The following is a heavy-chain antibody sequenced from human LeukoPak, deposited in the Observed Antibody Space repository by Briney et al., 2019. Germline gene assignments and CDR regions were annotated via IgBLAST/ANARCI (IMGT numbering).Heavy chain of an antibody. CDR3: AREDYDNLTGYFSNFDY. D-gene: IGHD3-9*01. CDR2: ISSSGSTI. CDR1: GFTFSSYD. J-gene: IGHJ4*02. Sequence: GGSLRLSCAASGFTFSSYDMNWVRQAPGKGLEWVSCISSSGSTIYYADSVKGRFTISRDNAKNTLYLHMSSLRAEDTAVYYCAREDYDNLTGYFSNFDYWGQGTLVTVSS. V-gene: IGHV3-48*03.